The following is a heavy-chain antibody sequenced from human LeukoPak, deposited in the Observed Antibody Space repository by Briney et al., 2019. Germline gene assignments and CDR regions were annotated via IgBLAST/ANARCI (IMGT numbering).Heavy chain of an antibody. Sequence: GASVKLSCKASGYTFSSYYIHWVRQAPGQGLEWMGVINPSGGGKSYAQKFQGRVTMTRDTSTSTVYMDLRSLRSEDTAVYFCARDMLAVPSNWFDPWGQGTLVTVSS. J-gene: IGHJ5*02. D-gene: IGHD2-8*01. CDR3: ARDMLAVPSNWFDP. V-gene: IGHV1-46*01. CDR1: GYTFSSYY. CDR2: INPSGGGK.